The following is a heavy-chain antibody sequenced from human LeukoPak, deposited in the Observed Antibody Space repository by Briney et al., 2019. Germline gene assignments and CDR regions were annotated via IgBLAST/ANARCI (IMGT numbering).Heavy chain of an antibody. CDR3: VRSEIDDYSKY. V-gene: IGHV4-39*01. D-gene: IGHD4-11*01. CDR1: GGSISSSSYH. J-gene: IGHJ4*02. CDR2: IDYSGSI. Sequence: SETLSLTCTVSGGSISSSSYHWGWIRQTPGKGLEWLGSIDYSGSIYDNPSLRSRVTISLDTSKNQVYLKVNSVTAADTAVYYCVRSEIDDYSKYWGQGTLVIVSS.